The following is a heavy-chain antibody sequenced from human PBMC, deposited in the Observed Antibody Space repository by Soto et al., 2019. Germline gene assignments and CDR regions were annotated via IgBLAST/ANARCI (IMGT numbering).Heavy chain of an antibody. D-gene: IGHD2-2*01. Sequence: GSLRLSCSASGFIFSESTIYWVRQVPGKGLEWVSYISTSGSTVYYADSVKGRFTISRDNTRNSLYLQMNSLRDEDTALYYCVRYCSTTLCNGVATRTFDYWGQGTLVTVSS. CDR1: GFIFSEST. V-gene: IGHV3-48*03. CDR3: VRYCSTTLCNGVATRTFDY. J-gene: IGHJ4*02. CDR2: ISTSGSTV.